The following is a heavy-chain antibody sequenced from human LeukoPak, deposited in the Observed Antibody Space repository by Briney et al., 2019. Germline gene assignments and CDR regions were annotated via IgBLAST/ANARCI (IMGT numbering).Heavy chain of an antibody. V-gene: IGHV4-59*08. CDR1: GGSISSYY. Sequence: SETLSLTCTVSGGSISSYYWSWIRQRPGKGLEWIGYIYYSGSTNYNPSLKSRVTISVDTSKNQFSLKLSSVTAADTAVYYCARQYSSGWYGHDYWGQGTLVTVSS. CDR2: IYYSGST. D-gene: IGHD6-19*01. CDR3: ARQYSSGWYGHDY. J-gene: IGHJ4*02.